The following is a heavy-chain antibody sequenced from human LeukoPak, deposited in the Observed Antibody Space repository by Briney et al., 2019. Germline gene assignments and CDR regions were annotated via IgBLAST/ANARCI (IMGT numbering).Heavy chain of an antibody. D-gene: IGHD2-15*01. CDR1: GSPFSSYA. CDR2: ISDSGGST. V-gene: IGHV3-64D*09. CDR3: VRGYSFGPYGMDV. Sequence: GRSLRLSCESSGSPFSSYAMHWVRQAPGKGLEYVSAISDSGGSTYYADSVKGRFTISRDNSKNTLYLQMSSLRAEDTAVYFCVRGYSFGPYGMDVWGQGTTVTVSS. J-gene: IGHJ6*02.